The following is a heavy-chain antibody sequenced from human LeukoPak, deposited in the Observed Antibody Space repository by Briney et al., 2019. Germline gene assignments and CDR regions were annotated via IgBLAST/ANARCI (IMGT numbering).Heavy chain of an antibody. CDR2: ISAYNGNT. J-gene: IGHJ4*02. V-gene: IGHV1-18*01. CDR3: ARAGYNFWSGYEYYFDY. Sequence: ASVKVSCKASGYTFTSCGISWVRQAPGQGLEWMGWISAYNGNTNYAQKLQGRVTMTTDTSTSTAYMELRSLRSDDAAVYYCARAGYNFWSGYEYYFDYWGQGTLVTVSS. CDR1: GYTFTSCG. D-gene: IGHD3-3*01.